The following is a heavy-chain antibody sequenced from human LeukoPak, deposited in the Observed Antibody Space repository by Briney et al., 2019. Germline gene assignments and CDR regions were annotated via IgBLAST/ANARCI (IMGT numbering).Heavy chain of an antibody. D-gene: IGHD6-13*01. J-gene: IGHJ3*02. V-gene: IGHV4-59*01. CDR1: GGSFSSYY. Sequence: PSETLSLTCTVSGGSFSSYYWSWIRQPPGKGLEWIGYIYYSGSTNYNPSLKTRVTISVDTSKNQCSLKLSSVTAADTAVYYCARGIAAAVFRAFDIWSQGTMVTVSS. CDR2: IYYSGST. CDR3: ARGIAAAVFRAFDI.